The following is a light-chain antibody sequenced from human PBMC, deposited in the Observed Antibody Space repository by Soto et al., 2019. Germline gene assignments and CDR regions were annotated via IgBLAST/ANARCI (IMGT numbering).Light chain of an antibody. CDR3: QQRSSWPLT. CDR2: DAS. Sequence: EIVLTQSPAPLSLSPGERATLSCRASQSVSSFLAWYQQKPGQAPRLLIYDASNRDSGIPARFSGSGSGTDFTLTISSLEPEDFGVYYCQQRSSWPLTFGGGTKVEIK. J-gene: IGKJ4*01. CDR1: QSVSSF. V-gene: IGKV3-11*01.